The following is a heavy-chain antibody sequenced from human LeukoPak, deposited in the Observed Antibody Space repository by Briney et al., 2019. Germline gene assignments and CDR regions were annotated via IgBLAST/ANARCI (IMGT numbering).Heavy chain of an antibody. CDR1: GFTMRNHW. CDR3: AREGAAPRPQFDY. CDR2: IKRDGSEK. J-gene: IGHJ4*02. D-gene: IGHD1-26*01. V-gene: IGHV3-7*01. Sequence: GGSLRLSCAASGFTMRNHWMSWVRQAPGKGLEWVANIKRDGSEKYYVDSVKGRFTISRDNAKNSLYLQINSLRAEDTAVYYCAREGAAPRPQFDYWGQGTLVTVSS.